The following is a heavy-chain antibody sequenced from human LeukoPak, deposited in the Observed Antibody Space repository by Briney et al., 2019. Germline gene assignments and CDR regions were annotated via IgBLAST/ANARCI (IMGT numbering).Heavy chain of an antibody. D-gene: IGHD2-2*01. Sequence: SVKVSCKASGYTFTSYDINWVRQATGQGLEWMGGIIPIFGTANYAQKFQGRVTITADESTSTAYMELSSLRFEDTAVYYCARDVYCSSTTCSYYFDYWGQGTLVTVSS. CDR1: GYTFTSYD. CDR3: ARDVYCSSTTCSYYFDY. CDR2: IIPIFGTA. V-gene: IGHV1-69*13. J-gene: IGHJ4*02.